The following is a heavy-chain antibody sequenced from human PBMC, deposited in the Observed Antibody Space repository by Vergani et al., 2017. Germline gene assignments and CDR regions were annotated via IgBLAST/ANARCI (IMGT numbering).Heavy chain of an antibody. J-gene: IGHJ4*02. CDR3: AGDQVVVTGILDY. CDR1: GITFSSYW. V-gene: IGHV3-7*01. D-gene: IGHD2-21*02. Sequence: EVQLVESGGGLVQPGGSLRLSCAASGITFSSYWMTWVRQAPGKGLEWVANIKQDGSEKYYVDSVKGRFSISRYNAKNSLYLHMNSLRAEDTAVYYCAGDQVVVTGILDYWGQGALVTVSS. CDR2: IKQDGSEK.